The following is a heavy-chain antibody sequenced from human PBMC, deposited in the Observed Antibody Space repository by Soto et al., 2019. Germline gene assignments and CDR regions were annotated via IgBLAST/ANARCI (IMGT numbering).Heavy chain of an antibody. CDR2: IKQDGSEK. CDR1: GFTFSSYW. Sequence: GGSLRLSCAASGFTFSSYWMSWVRQAPGKGLEWVANIKQDGSEKYYVDSVKGRFTISRDNAKNSLYLQMNSLRAEDTAGYYCAREGYDILTGGGDYYYMDVWGKGTTVTVSS. CDR3: AREGYDILTGGGDYYYMDV. D-gene: IGHD3-9*01. V-gene: IGHV3-7*01. J-gene: IGHJ6*03.